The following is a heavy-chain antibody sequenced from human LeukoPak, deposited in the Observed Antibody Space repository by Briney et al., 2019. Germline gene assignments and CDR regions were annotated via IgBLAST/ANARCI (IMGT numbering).Heavy chain of an antibody. J-gene: IGHJ4*02. CDR2: ISYDGSNK. V-gene: IGHV3-30-3*01. Sequence: GGSLRLSCAASGFTFSSYAMHWVRQAPGKGLEWVAVISYDGSNKYYADSVKGRFTISRDNSKNTLYLQMNSLRAEDTAVYYCASGRAVALDHWGQGTLVTVSS. CDR1: GFTFSSYA. CDR3: ASGRAVALDH. D-gene: IGHD6-19*01.